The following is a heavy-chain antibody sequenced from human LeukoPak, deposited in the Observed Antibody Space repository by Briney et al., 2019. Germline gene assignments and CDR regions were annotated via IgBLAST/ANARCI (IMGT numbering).Heavy chain of an antibody. CDR2: ISSSSSYI. D-gene: IGHD6-6*01. V-gene: IGHV3-21*01. Sequence: GGSLRLSCVASGFRFSGYVMNWVRQAPGKGLEWVSSISSSSSYIYYADSVKGRFTISRDNAKNSLYLQMNSLRAEDTAVYYCARVGGSSSELYYWGQGTLVTVSS. J-gene: IGHJ4*02. CDR1: GFRFSGYV. CDR3: ARVGGSSSELYY.